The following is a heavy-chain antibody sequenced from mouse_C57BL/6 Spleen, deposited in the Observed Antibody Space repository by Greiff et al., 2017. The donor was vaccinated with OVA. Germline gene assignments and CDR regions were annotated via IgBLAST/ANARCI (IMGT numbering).Heavy chain of an antibody. CDR3: TTWGRGAMDY. V-gene: IGHV14-1*01. D-gene: IGHD1-1*01. Sequence: VHVKQSGAELVRPGASVKLSCTASGFNIKDYYMHWVKQRPEQGLEWIGRIDPEDGDTEYAPKFQGKATMTADTSSNTAYLQLSSLTSEDTAVYYCTTWGRGAMDYWGQGTSVTVSS. J-gene: IGHJ4*01. CDR1: GFNIKDYY. CDR2: IDPEDGDT.